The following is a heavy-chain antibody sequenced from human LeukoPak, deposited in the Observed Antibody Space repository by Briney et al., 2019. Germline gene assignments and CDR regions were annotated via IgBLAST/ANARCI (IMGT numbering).Heavy chain of an antibody. Sequence: ALVKVSCKASGYTFTGYYMHWVRQAPGQGLEWMGWINPNSGGTNYAQKFQGWVTMTRDTSISTAYMELSRLRSDDTAVYYCARDSGGGSYNDAFDIWGQGTMVTVSS. V-gene: IGHV1-2*04. CDR1: GYTFTGYY. D-gene: IGHD1-26*01. J-gene: IGHJ3*02. CDR2: INPNSGGT. CDR3: ARDSGGGSYNDAFDI.